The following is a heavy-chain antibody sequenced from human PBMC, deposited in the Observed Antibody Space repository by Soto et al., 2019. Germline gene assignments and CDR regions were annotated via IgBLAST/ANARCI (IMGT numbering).Heavy chain of an antibody. CDR1: GGSFSGYY. Sequence: TSETLSLTCAVYGGSFSGYYWSWIRQPPGKGLEWIGEINHSGSTNYNPSLKSRVTISVDTSKNQFSLKLSSVTAADTAVYYCARGGRGEDYGGNGYWFDPWGQGTLVTVSS. D-gene: IGHD4-17*01. V-gene: IGHV4-34*01. CDR2: INHSGST. J-gene: IGHJ5*02. CDR3: ARGGRGEDYGGNGYWFDP.